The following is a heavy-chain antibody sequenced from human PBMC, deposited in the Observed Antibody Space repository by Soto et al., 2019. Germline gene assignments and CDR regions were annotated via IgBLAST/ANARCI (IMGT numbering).Heavy chain of an antibody. D-gene: IGHD3-22*01. Sequence: QVQLQESGPGLVKPSETLSLTCTVSGGSISSYYWSWIRQPPGKGLEWIGYIYYSGSTNYNPYPKSRVTISVDTSTNQLSLKLSSVTAADMAVYYCARFPYYYDRSGYSRTYYYYYGMDVWGQGTTVTVSS. CDR1: GGSISSYY. CDR2: IYYSGST. V-gene: IGHV4-59*01. J-gene: IGHJ6*02. CDR3: ARFPYYYDRSGYSRTYYYYYGMDV.